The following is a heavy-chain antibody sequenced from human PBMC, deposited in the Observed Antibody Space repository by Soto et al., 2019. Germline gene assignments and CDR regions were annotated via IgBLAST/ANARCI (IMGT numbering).Heavy chain of an antibody. CDR1: GGSISSGGYS. J-gene: IGHJ3*02. D-gene: IGHD2-15*01. CDR2: IYQSGST. Sequence: TLSLTCTVSGGSISSGGYSWNWIRQPPGKGQEWIGYIYQSGSTHYNPSLESRVTISVDRSKNQFSLKLNSVTAADTAVYYCASTQYGGKSSGAFDIWGQGTMVTVSS. V-gene: IGHV4-30-2*01. CDR3: ASTQYGGKSSGAFDI.